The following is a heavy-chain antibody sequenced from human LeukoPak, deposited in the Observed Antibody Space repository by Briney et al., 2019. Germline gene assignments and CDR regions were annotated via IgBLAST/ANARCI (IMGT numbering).Heavy chain of an antibody. CDR3: ARGYSDR. V-gene: IGHV3-48*01. CDR2: ITSSSTTI. CDR1: GFTFSSYA. J-gene: IGHJ4*02. D-gene: IGHD3-9*01. Sequence: GRSLRLSCAASGFTFSSYAMHWVRQAPGKGLEWVSYITSSSTTIYYADSVKGRFTISRDNARNSLYLQMNSLRVEDTAVYYCARGYSDRWGQGTLVTVSS.